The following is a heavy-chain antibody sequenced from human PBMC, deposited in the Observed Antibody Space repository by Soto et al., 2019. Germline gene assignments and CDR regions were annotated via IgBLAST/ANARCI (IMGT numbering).Heavy chain of an antibody. Sequence: TSETLSRTCAGSGDSISSNHWWSWFRQPPGNGLGGIGEIYHSGSTNYNPSLRRRVTISVDKSKNQFSLKLTALTAADTAIYYCARIESTSSSDALRPVEFDPWGQGTLVT. V-gene: IGHV4-4*02. CDR1: GDSISSNHW. D-gene: IGHD6-6*01. CDR3: ARIESTSSSDALRPVEFDP. J-gene: IGHJ5*02. CDR2: IYHSGST.